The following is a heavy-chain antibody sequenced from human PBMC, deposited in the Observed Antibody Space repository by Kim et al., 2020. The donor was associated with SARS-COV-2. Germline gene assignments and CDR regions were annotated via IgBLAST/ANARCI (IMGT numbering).Heavy chain of an antibody. CDR2: ISGDGVGT. CDR1: GFTFSSYS. V-gene: IGHV3-64*02. J-gene: IGHJ4*02. D-gene: IGHD3-16*01. Sequence: GGSLRLSCAASGFTFSSYSMHWVRQAPGKGLEYVSAISGDGVGTYYGDSVKGRFIVSRDNSKNTLYLQMGSLRAEDVAVYFCARTVFHDGAYFFDSWGQGTLVTVSS. CDR3: ARTVFHDGAYFFDS.